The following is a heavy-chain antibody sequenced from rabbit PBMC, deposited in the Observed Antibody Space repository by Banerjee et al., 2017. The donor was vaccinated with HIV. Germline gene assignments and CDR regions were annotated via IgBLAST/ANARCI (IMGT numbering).Heavy chain of an antibody. J-gene: IGHJ4*01. CDR2: IYSGSGST. Sequence: QSLEESGGDLVKPGASLTLTCTASGFSFNSYDYMCWVRQAPGKGLEWIACIYSGSGSTYYANWAKGRFTITKTSSTTVTLQMTSLTAADTATYFCARSTYAATNNLWGPGTLVTVS. CDR3: ARSTYAATNNL. D-gene: IGHD4-2*01. CDR1: GFSFNSYDY. V-gene: IGHV1S40*01.